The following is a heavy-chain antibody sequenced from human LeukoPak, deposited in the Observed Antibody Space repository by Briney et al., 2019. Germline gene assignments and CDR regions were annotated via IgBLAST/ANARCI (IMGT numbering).Heavy chain of an antibody. CDR3: AKEDRVKYWFDP. CDR1: GASFTSGTYY. V-gene: IGHV4-61*02. D-gene: IGHD1-14*01. CDR2: IHTSGIT. J-gene: IGHJ5*02. Sequence: SQTLSLTCTLSGASFTSGTYYLSWIRQPAGKGLEWIGRIHTSGITHYNPSLKSRVTLSVDTSNTQFSLKLDSVTAADTAVYYCAKEDRVKYWFDPWGQGTLVTVSS.